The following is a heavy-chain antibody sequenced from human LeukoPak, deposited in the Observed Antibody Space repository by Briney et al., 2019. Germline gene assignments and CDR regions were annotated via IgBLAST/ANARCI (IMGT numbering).Heavy chain of an antibody. CDR2: INPSSGGT. J-gene: IGHJ4*02. CDR1: GYTFTGYY. D-gene: IGHD5-18*01. Sequence: GASVKVSCKASGYTFTGYYMHWVRQAPGQGLEWMGWINPSSGGTNYAQKFQGRVTMTRDTSISTAYMELSRLRSEDTAVYYCARGRSYGPRPCDFWGQGTLVTVSS. V-gene: IGHV1-2*02. CDR3: ARGRSYGPRPCDF.